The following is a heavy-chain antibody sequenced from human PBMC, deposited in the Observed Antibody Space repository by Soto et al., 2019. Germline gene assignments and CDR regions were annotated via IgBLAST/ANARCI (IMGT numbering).Heavy chain of an antibody. Sequence: SETLSLTCTVSGGSISSGGYYWSWIRQHPGKGLEWIGYIYYSGSTYYNPSLKSRVTISVDTSKNRFSLKLSSVTAADTAVYYCARGIQLWPGVHFDYWGQGTLVTVSS. CDR1: GGSISSGGYY. J-gene: IGHJ4*02. CDR3: ARGIQLWPGVHFDY. D-gene: IGHD5-18*01. CDR2: IYYSGST. V-gene: IGHV4-31*03.